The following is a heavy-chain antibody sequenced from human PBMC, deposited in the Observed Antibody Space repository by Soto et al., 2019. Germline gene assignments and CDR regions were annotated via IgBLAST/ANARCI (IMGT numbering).Heavy chain of an antibody. Sequence: QVQLVESGGGVVQPGRSLRLSCAAAGFAFSSYGMHWVRQAPGKGLEWVAVIGNDGGNKYYADSVKGRFTISRDQYKSTLYLQMDTLRAEDTAVYYCARSNWGSRAYKFSNDGLDIWGQGTKVTVSS. J-gene: IGHJ3*02. D-gene: IGHD1-1*01. CDR3: ARSNWGSRAYKFSNDGLDI. V-gene: IGHV3-33*01. CDR2: IGNDGGNK. CDR1: GFAFSSYG.